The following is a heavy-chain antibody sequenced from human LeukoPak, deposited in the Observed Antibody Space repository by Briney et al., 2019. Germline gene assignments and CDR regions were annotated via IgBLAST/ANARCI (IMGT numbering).Heavy chain of an antibody. D-gene: IGHD3-16*02. Sequence: ASVTVSCKASGYSFTGYGISWVRQAPGQGLEWMGSISPYNGNTKYAERFQDRFIMTTDTSTNTAYMELRSLRSDDTAVFYCARDQYDSVWGSYRPYFDYWGQGTLVTVSA. CDR2: ISPYNGNT. J-gene: IGHJ4*02. CDR1: GYSFTGYG. V-gene: IGHV1-18*04. CDR3: ARDQYDSVWGSYRPYFDY.